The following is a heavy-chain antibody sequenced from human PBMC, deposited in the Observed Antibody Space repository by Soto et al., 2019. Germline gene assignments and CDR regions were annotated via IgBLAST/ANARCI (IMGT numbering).Heavy chain of an antibody. CDR2: ISGSGGSI. V-gene: IGHV3-23*01. CDR1: GFTFGIYA. J-gene: IGHJ4*02. D-gene: IGHD6-13*01. Sequence: GGSLRLSCAASGFTFGIYAMSWVRQAPGKGLEWVSSISGSGGSIYYAHSVKGRFTISRDKTKNTLDLQMNSLRAEDTAVYHCARVAPEYSSTPRRFDFWGQGALVTVSS. CDR3: ARVAPEYSSTPRRFDF.